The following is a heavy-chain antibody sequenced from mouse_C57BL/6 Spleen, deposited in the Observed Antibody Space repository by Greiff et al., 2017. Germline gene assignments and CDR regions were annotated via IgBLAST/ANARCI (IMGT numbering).Heavy chain of an antibody. D-gene: IGHD1-1*01. CDR2: IDPETGGT. V-gene: IGHV1-15*01. Sequence: QVQLQQSGAELVRPGASVTLSCKASGYTFTDYEMHWVKQTPVHGLEWIGAIDPETGGTAYNQKFKGKAILTADKSSSTASMELRSLTSGDSAVYYGTKIYDYGSSNWYFDVWGTGTTVTVSS. CDR1: GYTFTDYE. CDR3: TKIYDYGSSNWYFDV. J-gene: IGHJ1*03.